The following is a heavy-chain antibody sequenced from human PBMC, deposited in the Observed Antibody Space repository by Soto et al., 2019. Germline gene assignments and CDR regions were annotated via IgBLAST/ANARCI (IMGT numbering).Heavy chain of an antibody. CDR1: GYMFTGHG. V-gene: IGHV1-18*01. CDR2: ISGNNGKT. CDR3: ARLSVGGQFLPNDYFDF. J-gene: IGHJ4*02. Sequence: QVQLVQSGDEVKKPGASVKVSCKTSGYMFTGHGLAWVRQAPGEGLEWMGWISGNNGKTQYAQKFQGRIALTIDASTTSVYMELRSLRSDDTAIYYCARLSVGGQFLPNDYFDFWGQGSLVTVSS. D-gene: IGHD3-16*01.